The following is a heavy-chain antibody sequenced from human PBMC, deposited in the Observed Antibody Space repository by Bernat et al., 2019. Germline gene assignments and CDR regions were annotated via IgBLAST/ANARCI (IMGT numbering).Heavy chain of an antibody. CDR2: ISYDGSNK. J-gene: IGHJ6*03. V-gene: IGHV3-30*18. D-gene: IGHD3-9*01. Sequence: QVQLVESGGGVVQPGRSLRLSCAASGFTFSSYGMHWVRQAPGKGLEWVAVISYDGSNKYYADSVKGRFTISRDNSKNKLYLQMNSLRAEDTAVYYCANHVGILTGYYWGGYMDVWGKGTTVTVSS. CDR1: GFTFSSYG. CDR3: ANHVGILTGYYWGGYMDV.